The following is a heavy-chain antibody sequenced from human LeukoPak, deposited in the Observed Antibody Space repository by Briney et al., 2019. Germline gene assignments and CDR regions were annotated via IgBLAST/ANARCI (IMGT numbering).Heavy chain of an antibody. Sequence: GGSLRLSCAASGFTFSSYSMNWVRQAPGKGLEWVSYISSSSSTIYYADSVKGRFTISRDNAKNTLYLQMNSLRAEDTAVYYCAREPKYYYGMDVWGQGTTVTVSS. CDR1: GFTFSSYS. V-gene: IGHV3-48*01. CDR2: ISSSSSTI. J-gene: IGHJ6*02. CDR3: AREPKYYYGMDV.